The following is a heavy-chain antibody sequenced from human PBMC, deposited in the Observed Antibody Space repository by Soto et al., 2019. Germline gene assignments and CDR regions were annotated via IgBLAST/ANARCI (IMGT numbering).Heavy chain of an antibody. Sequence: GGSLRLSCAVSGFTFSRVSMNWVRQVPGKGLEWVSSISSDSSERRYADSVKGRFIISRDNAQNSQFLQMNTLRPEGSAIYYWARVAYWGPGTQVTVSS. CDR2: ISSDSSER. J-gene: IGHJ4*02. CDR1: GFTFSRVS. CDR3: ARVAY. V-gene: IGHV3-21*01.